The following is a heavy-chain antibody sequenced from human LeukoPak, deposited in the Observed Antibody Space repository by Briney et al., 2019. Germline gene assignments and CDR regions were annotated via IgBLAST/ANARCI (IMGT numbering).Heavy chain of an antibody. CDR2: ISAYNGNT. CDR1: GYTFTSYG. V-gene: IGHV1-18*01. Sequence: ASVKVSCKASGYTFTSYGISWVRQAPGQGLEWMGWISAYNGNTNYAQKLQGRVTMTIDTSTSTAYMELRSLRSDDTAVYYCARVSGVVAVADFDYWGQGTLVTVSS. CDR3: ARVSGVVAVADFDY. D-gene: IGHD6-19*01. J-gene: IGHJ4*02.